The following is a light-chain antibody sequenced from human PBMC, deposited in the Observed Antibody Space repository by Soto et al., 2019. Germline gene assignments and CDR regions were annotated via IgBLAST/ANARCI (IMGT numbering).Light chain of an antibody. CDR2: GAS. J-gene: IGKJ1*01. Sequence: EVVLTQSPGTLSLSPGDRATLSCRASQSVSSGYLGWYQQKPGPAPRLLIYGASSRATGIPDRFSGSGSGTDFTLTISRLEPEDFAVYFCQQYTYSPWTFGQGTKVEIK. V-gene: IGKV3-20*01. CDR1: QSVSSGY. CDR3: QQYTYSPWT.